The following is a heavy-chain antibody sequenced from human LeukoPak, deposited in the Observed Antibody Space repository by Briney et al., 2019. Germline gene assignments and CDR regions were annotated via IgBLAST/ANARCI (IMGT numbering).Heavy chain of an antibody. CDR3: ARTSGSWSPLDS. J-gene: IGHJ4*02. CDR2: IDWDDDY. V-gene: IGHV2-70*11. D-gene: IGHD6-13*01. CDR1: GFSLSTSGMC. Sequence: SGPTLVNPTQTLTLTCTFSGFSLSTSGMCVTWIRQPPGKALEWLARIDWDDDYYYSTSLRTRLTISKDTSKSQVVLTMTDMDPVDTATYFCARTSGSWSPLDSWGQGTLVTVSS.